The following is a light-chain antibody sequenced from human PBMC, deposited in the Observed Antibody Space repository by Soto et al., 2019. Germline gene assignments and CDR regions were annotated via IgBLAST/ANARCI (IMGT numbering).Light chain of an antibody. Sequence: QSALTQPASVSGSPGQSITISCTGTSSDVGAYNYVSWYQQHPGKAPKLMMFEVNNRPSGVSNRFSGSKSGNTASLAISGLQAEDEADYYCSSYTSSSTLVFGGGTKLTVL. J-gene: IGLJ2*01. V-gene: IGLV2-14*01. CDR3: SSYTSSSTLV. CDR2: EVN. CDR1: SSDVGAYNY.